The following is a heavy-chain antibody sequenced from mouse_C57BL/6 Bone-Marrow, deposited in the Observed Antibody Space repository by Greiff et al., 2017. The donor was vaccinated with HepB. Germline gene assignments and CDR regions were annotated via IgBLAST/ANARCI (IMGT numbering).Heavy chain of an antibody. CDR2: IYPGSGST. CDR3: ARYPYYGSHYYAMDY. Sequence: VQLQQPGAELVKPGASVKMSCKASGYTFTSYWITWVKQRPGQGLEWIGDIYPGSGSTNYNEKFKSKATLTVDTSSSTAYMQLSSLTSEDSAVYYWARYPYYGSHYYAMDYWGQGTSVTVSS. D-gene: IGHD1-1*01. CDR1: GYTFTSYW. J-gene: IGHJ4*01. V-gene: IGHV1-55*01.